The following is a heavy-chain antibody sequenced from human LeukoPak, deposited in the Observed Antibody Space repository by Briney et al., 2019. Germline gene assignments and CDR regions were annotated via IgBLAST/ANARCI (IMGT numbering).Heavy chain of an antibody. J-gene: IGHJ6*03. Sequence: ASVKVSCKASGYTFTDYYIHWVRQAPGQGLEWMGWINPNSGGTNYAQKFQGRVTITRDTSISTAYRQLSRLRSDDTAVYSCVRSPRGPSSYYGSGSYPPRAYYYYMDVWGKGTTVTISS. CDR3: VRSPRGPSSYYGSGSYPPRAYYYYMDV. V-gene: IGHV1-2*02. D-gene: IGHD3-10*01. CDR1: GYTFTDYY. CDR2: INPNSGGT.